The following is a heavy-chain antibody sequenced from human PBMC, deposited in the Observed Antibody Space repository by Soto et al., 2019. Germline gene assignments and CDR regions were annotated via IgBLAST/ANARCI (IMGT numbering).Heavy chain of an antibody. D-gene: IGHD5-18*01. CDR3: ARAASFLTPDTAMVLGY. CDR1: GYTFTSYA. CDR2: INAGNGNT. Sequence: ASVKVSCKASGYTFTSYAMHWVRQAPGQRLEWMGWINAGNGNTKYSQKFQGRVTITRDTSASTAYMELSSLRSEDTAVYYCARAASFLTPDTAMVLGYWGQGTLVTVSS. V-gene: IGHV1-3*01. J-gene: IGHJ4*02.